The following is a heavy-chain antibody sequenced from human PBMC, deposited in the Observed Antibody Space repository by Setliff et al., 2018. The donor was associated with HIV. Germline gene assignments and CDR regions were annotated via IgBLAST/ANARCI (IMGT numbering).Heavy chain of an antibody. D-gene: IGHD6-13*01. CDR3: ARGESAAAGTGVCDY. Sequence: ASVKVSCKTSGGTLTNYVITWVRQAPGQGLEWMGWISASNGYTDYAQKFRDRVTLTTDTSTSTAYMELSSLRSEGTAMYYCARGESAAAGTGVCDYWGQGTLVTVSS. V-gene: IGHV1-18*01. CDR2: ISASNGYT. J-gene: IGHJ4*02. CDR1: GGTLTNYV.